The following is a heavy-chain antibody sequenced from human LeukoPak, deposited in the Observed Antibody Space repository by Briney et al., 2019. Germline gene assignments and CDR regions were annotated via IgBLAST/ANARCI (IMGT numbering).Heavy chain of an antibody. Sequence: GGSLRLSCAASGFTFSNHWMHWVRHAPGKGLVWVSRISGDGSSTRYADSVKGRFTISRDNAKNTLFLQMISLRAEDTAVYYCARDNNWNYPDYWGQGTLVTVSS. CDR2: ISGDGSST. D-gene: IGHD1-7*01. CDR1: GFTFSNHW. J-gene: IGHJ4*02. V-gene: IGHV3-74*01. CDR3: ARDNNWNYPDY.